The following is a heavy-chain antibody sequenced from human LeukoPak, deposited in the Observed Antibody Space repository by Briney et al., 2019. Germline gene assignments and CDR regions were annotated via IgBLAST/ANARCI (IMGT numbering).Heavy chain of an antibody. Sequence: GGSLRPSCAASGFTFSSYAMSWVRQAPGKGLEWVSAIIGSGGTTYYADSVKGRFTISRDNSKNTLYLQMNSLRAEDTAVYYCAREDYENWFDPWGQGTLVTVSS. CDR3: AREDYENWFDP. D-gene: IGHD4-17*01. J-gene: IGHJ5*02. CDR2: IIGSGGTT. CDR1: GFTFSSYA. V-gene: IGHV3-23*01.